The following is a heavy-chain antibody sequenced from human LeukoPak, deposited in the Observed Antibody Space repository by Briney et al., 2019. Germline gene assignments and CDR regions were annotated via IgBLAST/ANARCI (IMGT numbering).Heavy chain of an antibody. J-gene: IGHJ4*02. CDR2: IKSKTDGGTT. D-gene: IGHD4-17*01. CDR3: TTDTGDFLFDY. CDR1: GFAFSHAW. Sequence: GGSLRLSCTTSGFAFSHAWMSWVRQAPGKGLEWVGRIKSKTDGGTTDYAAPVKGRFTISRDDSKNTLYLQMNSLKTEDTAVYYCTTDTGDFLFDYWGQGTLVTVSS. V-gene: IGHV3-15*01.